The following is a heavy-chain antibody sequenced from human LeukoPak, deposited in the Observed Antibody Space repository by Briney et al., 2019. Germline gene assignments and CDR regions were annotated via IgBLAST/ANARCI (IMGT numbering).Heavy chain of an antibody. D-gene: IGHD2-8*01. CDR1: GFTFDDYA. Sequence: PDRSLRLSCAASGFTFDDYAMHWVRQAPGKGLEWVSGISWNSGSIGYADSVKGRFTISRDNAKNSLYLQMNSLRAEDTALYYCAKDTAYCTNGVCSVSFDYWGQGTLVTVSS. CDR2: ISWNSGSI. V-gene: IGHV3-9*01. J-gene: IGHJ4*02. CDR3: AKDTAYCTNGVCSVSFDY.